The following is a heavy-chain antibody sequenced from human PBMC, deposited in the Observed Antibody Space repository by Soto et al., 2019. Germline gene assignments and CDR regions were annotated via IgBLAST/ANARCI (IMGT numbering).Heavy chain of an antibody. J-gene: IGHJ6*02. CDR2: IIPILGIA. V-gene: IGHV1-69*08. CDR3: AREDSLGSRECYYGMDV. CDR1: GGTFSSYT. D-gene: IGHD1-26*01. Sequence: QVQLVQSGAEVKKPGSSVKVSCKASGGTFSSYTISWVRQAPGQGLEWMGRIIPILGIANYAQKFQGRVTITADKSTSTAYMELSSLRSEDTAVYYCAREDSLGSRECYYGMDVWGQGTTVTVSS.